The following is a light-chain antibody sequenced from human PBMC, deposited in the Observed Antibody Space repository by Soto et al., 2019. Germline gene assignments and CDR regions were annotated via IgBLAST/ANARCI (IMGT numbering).Light chain of an antibody. Sequence: EIVMTQSPANLSLSPGERATLSCRASQSVSSNLAWYQQKPGQAPRLLIYGASTRATGIPARFSGSGSGTEFTLTISSLQSEDFAFYYGQQYKNWPPITFGQGTKVDIK. J-gene: IGKJ1*01. CDR2: GAS. V-gene: IGKV3-15*01. CDR3: QQYKNWPPIT. CDR1: QSVSSN.